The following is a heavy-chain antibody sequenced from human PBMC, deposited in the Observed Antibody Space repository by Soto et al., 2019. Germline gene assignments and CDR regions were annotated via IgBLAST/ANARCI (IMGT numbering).Heavy chain of an antibody. CDR2: IIPILGIA. CDR3: ARAVRGLKGCQHWFDP. CDR1: GGTFSSYT. J-gene: IGHJ5*02. D-gene: IGHD3-10*01. V-gene: IGHV1-69*02. Sequence: QVQLVQSGAEVKKPGSSVKVSCKASGGTFSSYTISWVRQAPGQGLEWMGRIIPILGIANYAQKFQGRVTITADKSTSTAYMELSSLRSEDTAVYYCARAVRGLKGCQHWFDPWGQGTLVTVSS.